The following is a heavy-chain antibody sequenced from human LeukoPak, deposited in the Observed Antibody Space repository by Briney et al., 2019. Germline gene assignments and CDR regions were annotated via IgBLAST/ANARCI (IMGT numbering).Heavy chain of an antibody. CDR1: AFTFSTYG. CDR3: ARDYYDSSGYYGAIFFDY. Sequence: GRSLRLSCAASAFTFSTYGMHWVRQAPGKGLEWVAVIWYDGSNKYYADSVKGRFTISRDNSKNTLYLQMNSLRAEDTAVYYCARDYYDSSGYYGAIFFDYWGQGTLVTVSS. D-gene: IGHD3-22*01. J-gene: IGHJ4*02. V-gene: IGHV3-33*01. CDR2: IWYDGSNK.